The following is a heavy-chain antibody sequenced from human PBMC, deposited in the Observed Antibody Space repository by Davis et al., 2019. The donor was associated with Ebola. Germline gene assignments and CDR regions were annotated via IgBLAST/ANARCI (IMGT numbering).Heavy chain of an antibody. V-gene: IGHV4-34*01. J-gene: IGHJ4*02. CDR2: INHSGST. CDR3: ARLTLYSSGWYGRDY. CDR1: GGSISSYY. D-gene: IGHD6-19*01. Sequence: SETLSLTCTVSGGSISSYYWSWIRQPPGKGLEWIGEINHSGSTNYNPSLKSRVTISVDTSKNQFSLKLSSVTAADTAVYYCARLTLYSSGWYGRDYWGQGTLVTVSS.